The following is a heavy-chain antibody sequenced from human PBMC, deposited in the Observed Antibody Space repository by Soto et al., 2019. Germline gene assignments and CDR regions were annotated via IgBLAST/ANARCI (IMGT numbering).Heavy chain of an antibody. Sequence: SVKVSCKASGGTFSSYAISWVRQAPGQGLEWMGGIIPIFGTANYAQKFQGRVAITADESTSTAYMELSSLRSEDTAVYYCARNGVCSSTSCYAGVYYYYGMDVWGQGTTVTVSS. V-gene: IGHV1-69*13. J-gene: IGHJ6*02. CDR2: IIPIFGTA. CDR1: GGTFSSYA. D-gene: IGHD2-2*01. CDR3: ARNGVCSSTSCYAGVYYYYGMDV.